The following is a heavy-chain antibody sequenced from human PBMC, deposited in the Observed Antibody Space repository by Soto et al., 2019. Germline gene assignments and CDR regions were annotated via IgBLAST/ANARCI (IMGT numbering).Heavy chain of an antibody. D-gene: IGHD6-19*01. CDR2: ISYDGSNK. CDR1: GFTFSSYA. V-gene: IGHV3-30-3*01. CDR3: ARDLEAVGWAYYGMDV. Sequence: GGSLRLSCAASGFTFSSYAMHWVRQAPGKGLEWVAVISYDGSNKYYADSVKGRFTISRDNSKNTLYLQMNSLRAEDTAVYYCARDLEAVGWAYYGMDVWGQGTTVTVSS. J-gene: IGHJ6*02.